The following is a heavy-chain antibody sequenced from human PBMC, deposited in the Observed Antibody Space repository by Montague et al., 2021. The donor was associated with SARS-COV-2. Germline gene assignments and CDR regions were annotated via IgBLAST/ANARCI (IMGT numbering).Heavy chain of an antibody. CDR1: GGSVRSGSYY. CDR2: VLYTGVT. D-gene: IGHD3-16*02. Sequence: SETLSLTCSVSGGSVRSGSYYWSWIRQPPGKGLQWIGNVLYTGVTSFNPSLKSRLTMSVDSSKNEFSLNLRSVTAADTAVYYCALTAVIRYQYYFDNWGQGTLVTVSP. V-gene: IGHV4-61*01. CDR3: ALTAVIRYQYYFDN. J-gene: IGHJ4*02.